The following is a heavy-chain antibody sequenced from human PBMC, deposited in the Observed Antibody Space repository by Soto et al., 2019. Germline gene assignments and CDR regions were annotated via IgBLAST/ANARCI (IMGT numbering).Heavy chain of an antibody. V-gene: IGHV5-51*07. Sequence: RASVKISYKPSGDSVISYWVAWEHQKTGKGLEWMGTFYPGDSTSTYSPSFQGQVTISVDKSISTAYLHLSSLKASDTAMYYCARIIGYCRNNDCSWTFDIWGQGTTVTGSS. CDR2: FYPGDSTS. D-gene: IGHD2-2*03. CDR3: ARIIGYCRNNDCSWTFDI. J-gene: IGHJ3*02. CDR1: GDSVISYW.